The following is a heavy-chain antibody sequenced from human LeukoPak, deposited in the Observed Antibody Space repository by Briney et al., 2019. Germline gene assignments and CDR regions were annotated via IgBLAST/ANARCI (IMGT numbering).Heavy chain of an antibody. D-gene: IGHD3-22*01. CDR2: IQYDGSKK. Sequence: GGSLRLSCVASGFTFSSNGMHWVRQAPGKGLEWVTFIQYDGSKKYYADSVKGRFTISRDNSKNTLYLQMNSLRAEDTAVYYCARGTRYYYDSSGYDGYWGQGTLVTVSS. V-gene: IGHV3-30*02. CDR3: ARGTRYYYDSSGYDGY. CDR1: GFTFSSNG. J-gene: IGHJ4*02.